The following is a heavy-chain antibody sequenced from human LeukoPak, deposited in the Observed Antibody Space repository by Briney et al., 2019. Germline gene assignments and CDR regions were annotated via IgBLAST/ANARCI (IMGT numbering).Heavy chain of an antibody. CDR1: GYTFASYY. D-gene: IGHD3-22*01. CDR3: ARGMSYYDSSGYYRYYYYGMDV. Sequence: ASVKVSCKASGYTFASYYMHWVRQAPGQGFEWMGIINPSGGNTNYAQKFQGRVTITADESTSTAYMELSSLRSGDTAVYYCARGMSYYDSSGYYRYYYYGMDVWGQGTTVTVSS. V-gene: IGHV1-46*01. CDR2: INPSGGNT. J-gene: IGHJ6*02.